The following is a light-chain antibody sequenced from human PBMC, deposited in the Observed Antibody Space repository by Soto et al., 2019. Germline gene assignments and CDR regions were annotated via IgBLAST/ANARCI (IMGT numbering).Light chain of an antibody. CDR2: DES. V-gene: IGKV3-11*01. J-gene: IGKJ2*01. CDR3: QLRNNRTPT. Sequence: EIVLTQSPATLSLSPGERATLSCRACHSVSSYLAWYQQKHGQAPRLLIYDESNRSTAIPDRFSGSGSGTDFALTISSLETKDCALYFIQLRNNRTPTSGQGTKLEIK. CDR1: HSVSSY.